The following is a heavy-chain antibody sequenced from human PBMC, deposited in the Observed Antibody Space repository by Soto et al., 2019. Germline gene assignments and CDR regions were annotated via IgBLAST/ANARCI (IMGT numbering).Heavy chain of an antibody. Sequence: QVQLVQSGAEVKKPGSSVKVSCKASGGVFRNYAINWVRQAPGQGLEWMGGIIPVFGTADYPQKFQGRVTITADESTTTAYIELTSLKTEDTAVYSCARDRWGSYSFDSWGQGTLVTVAS. D-gene: IGHD1-26*01. CDR2: IIPVFGTA. V-gene: IGHV1-69*01. CDR3: ARDRWGSYSFDS. J-gene: IGHJ5*01. CDR1: GGVFRNYA.